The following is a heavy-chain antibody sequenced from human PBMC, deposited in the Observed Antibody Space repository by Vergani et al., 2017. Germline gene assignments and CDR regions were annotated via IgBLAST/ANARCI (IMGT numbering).Heavy chain of an antibody. CDR3: ARGRYFRGVVVVAAEGLYYYYYMDV. V-gene: IGHV4-34*01. J-gene: IGHJ6*03. Sequence: QVQLQQWGAGLLKPSETLSLTCAVYGGSFSGYYWSWIRQPPGKGLEWIGEINHSGSTNYNPSLKSRVTISVDTSKNQFSLKLSSVTAADTAVYYCARGRYFRGVVVVAAEGLYYYYYMDVWGKGTTVTVSS. CDR1: GGSFSGYY. CDR2: INHSGST. D-gene: IGHD2-15*01.